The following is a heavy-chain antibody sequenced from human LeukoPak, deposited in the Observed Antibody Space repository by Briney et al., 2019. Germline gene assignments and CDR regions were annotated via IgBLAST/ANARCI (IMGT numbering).Heavy chain of an antibody. D-gene: IGHD5-24*01. CDR1: GFTFSNYA. CDR2: IGGVAGSA. Sequence: GGSLRLSCAASGFTFSNYAMSWVRQAPGKGLEWVSGIGGVAGSAYYADSVKGRFTIPRDNSNNTLYLQMNSLRVEDTAAYYCAKDRGDGSNRDGFFDYWGQGTLVTVSS. J-gene: IGHJ4*02. CDR3: AKDRGDGSNRDGFFDY. V-gene: IGHV3-23*01.